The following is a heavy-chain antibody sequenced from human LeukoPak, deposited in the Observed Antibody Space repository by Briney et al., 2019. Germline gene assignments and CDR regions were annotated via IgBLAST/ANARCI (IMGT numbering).Heavy chain of an antibody. D-gene: IGHD3/OR15-3a*01. Sequence: SETLSLTCTVSGGSISSRSYYWGWLRQPPGKGLEWIASIFYSGSTYHNPSLKSRVTTSVDTSKNQFSLKLSSVTAADTAVYYCAREGRFGRYFDLWGRGTLVTVSS. CDR3: AREGRFGRYFDL. CDR2: IFYSGST. J-gene: IGHJ2*01. CDR1: GGSISSRSYY. V-gene: IGHV4-39*07.